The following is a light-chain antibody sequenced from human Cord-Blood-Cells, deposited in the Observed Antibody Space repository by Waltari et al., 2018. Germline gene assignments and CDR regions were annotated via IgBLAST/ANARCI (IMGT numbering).Light chain of an antibody. Sequence: QSAMTQPASGYGSPGPSITISCSATSSDVGGCNYVSWYQQHPGKAPNLMIYDVSNRPPGFSNRLAGSKSGNTASLTISGLQAEDEADYYCSSYTSSSTWVFGGGTKLTVL. CDR2: DVS. CDR3: SSYTSSSTWV. CDR1: SSDVGGCNY. J-gene: IGLJ3*02. V-gene: IGLV2-14*01.